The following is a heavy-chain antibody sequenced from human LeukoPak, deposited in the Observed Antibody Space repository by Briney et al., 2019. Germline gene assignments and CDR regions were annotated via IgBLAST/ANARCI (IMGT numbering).Heavy chain of an antibody. V-gene: IGHV3-30-3*01. CDR1: GFTFSSYA. D-gene: IGHD3-16*01. CDR3: ARADSFWDSGDY. J-gene: IGHJ4*02. Sequence: PGRSLRLSCAVSGFTFSSYAMHWVRQAPGKGLEWVAVISYDGSNKYYTDSVKGRFTISRDNSKNTLYLQMNSLRAEDTAVYYCARADSFWDSGDYWGQGTLVTVSS. CDR2: ISYDGSNK.